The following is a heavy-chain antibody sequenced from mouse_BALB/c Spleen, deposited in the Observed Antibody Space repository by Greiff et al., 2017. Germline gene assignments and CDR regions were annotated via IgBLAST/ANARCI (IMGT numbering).Heavy chain of an antibody. D-gene: IGHD2-4*01. CDR1: GYAFSSSW. CDR2: IYPGDGDT. J-gene: IGHJ1*01. Sequence: QVQLKESGPELVKPGASVKISCKASGYAFSSSWMNWVKQRPGQGLEWIGRIYPGDGDTNYNVKFKGKATLTADKSSSTAYMQLSSLTSVDSAVYLCARSYDYDRYFDVWGAGTTVTVSS. CDR3: ARSYDYDRYFDV. V-gene: IGHV1-82*01.